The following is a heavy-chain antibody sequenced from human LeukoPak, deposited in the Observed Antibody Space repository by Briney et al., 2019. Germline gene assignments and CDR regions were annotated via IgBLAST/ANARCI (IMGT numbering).Heavy chain of an antibody. CDR1: GFTFDDYA. Sequence: GGSLRLSCAASGFTFDDYAMHWVRHAPGKGLEWVSGISWNSGSIGYADSVKGRFTISRDNAKNSLYLQMNSLRAEDTALYYCAKDRYGSGKNAFDIWGQGTMVTVSS. V-gene: IGHV3-9*01. J-gene: IGHJ3*02. D-gene: IGHD3-10*01. CDR3: AKDRYGSGKNAFDI. CDR2: ISWNSGSI.